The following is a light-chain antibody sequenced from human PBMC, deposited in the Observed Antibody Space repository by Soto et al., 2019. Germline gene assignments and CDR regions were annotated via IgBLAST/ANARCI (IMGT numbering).Light chain of an antibody. V-gene: IGLV2-11*01. J-gene: IGLJ1*01. CDR2: DVS. CDR3: CSYAGSYFYV. CDR1: SSDVGDHNY. Sequence: QSALTQPPSVSGSPGQSVTISCTGTSSDVGDHNYVSWYQQQPGKAPKLMIYDVSERPSGVPHRFSGSKSGNTASLTISGLHAEDEADYYCCSYAGSYFYVFGTGTKLTVL.